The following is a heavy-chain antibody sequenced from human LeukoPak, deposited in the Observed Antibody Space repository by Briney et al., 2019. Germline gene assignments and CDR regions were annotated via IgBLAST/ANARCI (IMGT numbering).Heavy chain of an antibody. CDR1: GGTFSSYA. CDR3: ARELPDIVAPDAFDI. CDR2: IIPIFGTA. V-gene: IGHV1-69*05. D-gene: IGHD5-12*01. J-gene: IGHJ3*02. Sequence: SVKVSCKASGGTFSSYAISWVRQAPGQGLEWMGRIIPIFGTANYAQKFQGRVTITTDESTSTAYMELSSLRSEDTAVYYCARELPDIVAPDAFDIWGQGTIVTVSS.